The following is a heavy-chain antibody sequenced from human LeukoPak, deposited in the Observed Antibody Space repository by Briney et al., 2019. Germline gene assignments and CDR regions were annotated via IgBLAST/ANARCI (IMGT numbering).Heavy chain of an antibody. D-gene: IGHD3-10*01. V-gene: IGHV1-18*01. Sequence: ASVKVSCKASGYTFTSYGISWVRQAPGQGLEWMGWISAYNGSTNYAQKLQGRVTMTTDTSTSTAYMELRSLRSDDTAVYYCARDHWAVVREVYDAFDIWGQGTMVTVSS. CDR3: ARDHWAVVREVYDAFDI. CDR2: ISAYNGST. J-gene: IGHJ3*02. CDR1: GYTFTSYG.